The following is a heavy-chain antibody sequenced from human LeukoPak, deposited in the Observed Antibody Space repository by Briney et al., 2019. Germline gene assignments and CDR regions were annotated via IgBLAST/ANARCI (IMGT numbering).Heavy chain of an antibody. J-gene: IGHJ4*02. Sequence: GASVKVSCKASGYTFTVHNIHWVRQVPGQGLEWMGRINPNSGGTNYSQKFQGRVTMTGDPAIRTVYMELSRLTPDDTAVYYCARGAATGYYFDYWGLRALVTVSS. V-gene: IGHV1-2*06. D-gene: IGHD6-25*01. CDR1: GYTFTVHN. CDR3: ARGAATGYYFDY. CDR2: INPNSGGT.